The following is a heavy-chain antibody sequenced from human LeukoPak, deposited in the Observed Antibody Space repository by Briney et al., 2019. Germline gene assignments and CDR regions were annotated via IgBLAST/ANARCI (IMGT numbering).Heavy chain of an antibody. CDR3: ARVILEYLRDWGYMDV. CDR2: IHHSERT. J-gene: IGHJ6*03. CDR1: GYSISSGYS. D-gene: IGHD2/OR15-2a*01. Sequence: SETLSLTCTVSGYSISSGYSWGWIRQPPGEGLEWIGSIHHSERTHYNPSLKGRVTLSVDTSKNHFYLRLSTVTAADTAVYYCARVILEYLRDWGYMDVWGRGTTVTVSS. V-gene: IGHV4-38-2*02.